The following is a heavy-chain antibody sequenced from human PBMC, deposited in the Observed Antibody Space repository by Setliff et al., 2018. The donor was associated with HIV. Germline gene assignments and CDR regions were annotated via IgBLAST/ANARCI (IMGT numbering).Heavy chain of an antibody. J-gene: IGHJ6*02. V-gene: IGHV1-69*10. Sequence: CKTSGGTFSTYVITWVRQAPGQGLEWMGGMLPILGMGDFAQKFQGRVTITADASTRTAYMELSSLTSGDTAVYYCAGEGLLVTTVGGAYWYHGMDVWGQGTTVTVSS. CDR2: MLPILGMG. CDR1: GGTFSTYV. CDR3: AGEGLLVTTVGGAYWYHGMDV. D-gene: IGHD4-17*01.